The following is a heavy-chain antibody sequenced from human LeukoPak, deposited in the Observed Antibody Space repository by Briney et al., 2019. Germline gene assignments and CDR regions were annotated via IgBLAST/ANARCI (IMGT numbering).Heavy chain of an antibody. D-gene: IGHD1-26*01. CDR3: AREGIVGATCFDY. CDR1: GFTFDDYA. V-gene: IGHV3-9*01. CDR2: ISWNSGSV. J-gene: IGHJ4*02. Sequence: GGSLRLSCAASGFTFDDYAMHWVRQAPGKGLEWVSGISWNSGSVRYADSVKGRFTISRDNSKNTLYLQMNSLRAEDTAVYYCAREGIVGATCFDYWGQGTLVTVSS.